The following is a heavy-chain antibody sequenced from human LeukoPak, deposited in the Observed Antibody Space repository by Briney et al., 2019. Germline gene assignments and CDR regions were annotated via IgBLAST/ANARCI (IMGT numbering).Heavy chain of an antibody. CDR1: GFTFSSYS. CDR3: ARDSGAYSDAFDI. Sequence: GGSLRLSCAASGFTFSSYSMNWVRQAPGKGLEWVSSISSSSSYIYYADSVKGRFTISRDNAKNSLYLQMNSLRAEDTAVYYCARDSGAYSDAFDIWGQGTMVTVSS. J-gene: IGHJ3*02. CDR2: ISSSSSYI. V-gene: IGHV3-21*01. D-gene: IGHD1-1*01.